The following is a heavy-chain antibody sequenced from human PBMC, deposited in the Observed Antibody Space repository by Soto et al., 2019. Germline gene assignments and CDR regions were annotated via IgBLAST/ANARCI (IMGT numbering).Heavy chain of an antibody. Sequence: SETLSLTCTVSGGSISSYYWSWIRQPPGKGLEWIGYIYYSGSTNYNPSLKSRVTISVDTSKNQFSLKLSSVTAADTAVYYCARRYSSTFDIWGQGTMVTVSS. D-gene: IGHD6-19*01. J-gene: IGHJ3*02. CDR3: ARRYSSTFDI. CDR2: IYYSGST. CDR1: GGSISSYY. V-gene: IGHV4-59*08.